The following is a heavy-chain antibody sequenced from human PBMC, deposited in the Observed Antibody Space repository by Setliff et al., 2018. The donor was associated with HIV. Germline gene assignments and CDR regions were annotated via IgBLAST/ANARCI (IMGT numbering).Heavy chain of an antibody. CDR2: INPNSGGT. V-gene: IGHV1-2*02. D-gene: IGHD6-19*01. Sequence: ASVKVSCKASGYTFTDDYMHWVRQAPGQGLEWMGWINPNSGGTNYAQKFQGRVTMTRDTSISTVYMELSRLRSDDTAVYYCARGRIAVAGWRDFQHWGQGTLVTVSS. J-gene: IGHJ1*01. CDR3: ARGRIAVAGWRDFQH. CDR1: GYTFTDDY.